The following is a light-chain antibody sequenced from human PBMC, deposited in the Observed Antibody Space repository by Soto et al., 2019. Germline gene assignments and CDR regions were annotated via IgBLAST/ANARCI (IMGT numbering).Light chain of an antibody. Sequence: DIHITHSPSSLSASVGDRVTITCRSSHRIRRASGCYQHRREEAPKGLIYSASSLQSGVPARFSGSGPGTEFTLTISSLQHEDFATYYCLPHTSYPFAFGQGKR. CDR1: HRIRRA. V-gene: IGKV1-17*01. J-gene: IGKJ5*01. CDR3: LPHTSYPFA. CDR2: SAS.